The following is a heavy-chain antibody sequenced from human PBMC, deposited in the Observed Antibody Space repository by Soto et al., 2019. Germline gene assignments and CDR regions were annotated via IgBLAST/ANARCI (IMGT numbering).Heavy chain of an antibody. CDR3: ARDVRGYSGYDSSGIDY. CDR1: GGSISSGGYY. J-gene: IGHJ4*02. D-gene: IGHD5-12*01. Sequence: PSETLSLTCTVSGGSISSGGYYWSWIRQHPGKGLEWIGYIYYSGSTYYNPSLKSRVTISVDTSKNQFSLKLSSVTAADTAVYYFARDVRGYSGYDSSGIDYWGQGTLVTVSS. V-gene: IGHV4-31*03. CDR2: IYYSGST.